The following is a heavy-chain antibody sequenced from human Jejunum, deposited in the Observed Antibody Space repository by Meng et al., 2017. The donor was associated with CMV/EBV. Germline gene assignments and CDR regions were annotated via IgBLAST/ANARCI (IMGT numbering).Heavy chain of an antibody. CDR2: ITSDGSQK. CDR1: FSFSGYW. J-gene: IGHJ4*02. CDR3: ARDCSTNCLFQPRGDY. D-gene: IGHD2-2*01. Sequence: FSFSGYWMSWVRQAPGKGLEWVATITSDGSQKRYVDSVKGRFTISRDTAKSSLHLQMDSLRAEDTAVYHCARDCSTNCLFQPRGDYWGQGTLVTVSS. V-gene: IGHV3-7*01.